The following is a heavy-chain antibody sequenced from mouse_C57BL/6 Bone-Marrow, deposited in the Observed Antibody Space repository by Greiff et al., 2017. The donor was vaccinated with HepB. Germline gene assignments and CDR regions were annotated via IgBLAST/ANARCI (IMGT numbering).Heavy chain of an antibody. Sequence: QVQLQQSGAELVRPGASVTLSCKASGYTFTDYEMHWVKQTPVHGLGWFGAIGPETGGTAYNQKFKGKAILTADKSSSTAFMELRSLTSEASAVYYCTRSMGYGFAYWGQGTLVTVSA. CDR3: TRSMGYGFAY. D-gene: IGHD2-2*01. CDR1: GYTFTDYE. J-gene: IGHJ3*01. CDR2: IGPETGGT. V-gene: IGHV1-15*01.